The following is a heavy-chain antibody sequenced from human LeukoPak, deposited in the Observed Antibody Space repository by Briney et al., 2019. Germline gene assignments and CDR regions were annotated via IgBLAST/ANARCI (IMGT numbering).Heavy chain of an antibody. V-gene: IGHV4-59*01. CDR2: IYYSGST. J-gene: IGHJ4*02. D-gene: IGHD2/OR15-2a*01. Sequence: SETLSLTCTVSGGSISSYYWSWIRQPPGKGLEWIGYIYYSGSTNYSPSLKSRVTISVDTSKNQFSLKLSSVTAADTAVYYCARERNRGLDYWGQGTLVTVSS. CDR3: ARERNRGLDY. CDR1: GGSISSYY.